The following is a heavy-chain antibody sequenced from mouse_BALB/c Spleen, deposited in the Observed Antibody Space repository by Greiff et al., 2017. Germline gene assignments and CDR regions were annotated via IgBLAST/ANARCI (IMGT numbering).Heavy chain of an antibody. CDR3: ARLKGGYGNYDAMDY. D-gene: IGHD2-10*02. J-gene: IGHJ4*01. V-gene: IGHV5-17*02. CDR2: ISSGSSTI. CDR1: GFTFSSFG. Sequence: VQLKESGGGLVQPGGSRKLSCAASGFTFSSFGMHWVRQAPEKGLEWVAYISSGSSTIYYADTVKGRFTISRDNPKNTLFLQMTSLRSEDTAMYYCARLKGGYGNYDAMDYWGQGTSVTVSS.